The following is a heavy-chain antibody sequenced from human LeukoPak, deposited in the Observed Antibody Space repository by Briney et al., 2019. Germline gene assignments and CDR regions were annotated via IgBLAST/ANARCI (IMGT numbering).Heavy chain of an antibody. CDR2: IIPIFGTA. CDR3: ATLYSSGWLGYFDL. D-gene: IGHD6-19*01. CDR1: GGTFSSYA. V-gene: IGHV1-69*06. J-gene: IGHJ2*01. Sequence: ASVRVSCKASGGTFSSYAISWVRQAPGQGLEWMGGIIPIFGTANYAQKFQGRVTMTEDTSTDTAYMELSSLRSEDTAVYYCATLYSSGWLGYFDLWGRGTLVTVSS.